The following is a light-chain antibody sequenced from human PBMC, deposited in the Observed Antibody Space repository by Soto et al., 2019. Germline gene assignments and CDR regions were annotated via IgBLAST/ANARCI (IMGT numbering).Light chain of an antibody. CDR1: QSVSSS. CDR3: QQRGKWL. Sequence: EIVLTQSPATLSLSPGERATLSCRASQSVSSSLAWYQQKPGQAPRLLIYDASNRATGIPAGFSGSWSGTDFTLTISGLEPEDFVVYYCQQRGKWLFGQGTRLEIK. CDR2: DAS. J-gene: IGKJ5*01. V-gene: IGKV3-11*01.